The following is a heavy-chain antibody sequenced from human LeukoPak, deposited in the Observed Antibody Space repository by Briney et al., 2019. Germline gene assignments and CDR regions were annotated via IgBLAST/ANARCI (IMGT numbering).Heavy chain of an antibody. D-gene: IGHD2-15*01. CDR2: IYYSGST. CDR3: ARHSRGVTSGPAFDI. CDR1: GGSISSSNW. J-gene: IGHJ3*02. Sequence: PSETLSLTCAVSGGSISSSNWWSWVRQPPGKGLEWIGSIYYSGSTYYNPSLKSRITISVDTSKNQFSLKLGSVTAADTAVYYCARHSRGVTSGPAFDIWGQGTMVTVSS. V-gene: IGHV4-4*02.